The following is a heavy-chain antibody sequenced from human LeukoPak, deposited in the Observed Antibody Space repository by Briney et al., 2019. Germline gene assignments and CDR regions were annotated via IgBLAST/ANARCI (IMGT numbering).Heavy chain of an antibody. Sequence: SETLSLTCTVSGGSISSYYWSWIRQPPGKGLEWIGYIYYSGSTNYNPSLKSRVTISVDTSKNQFSLKLRSVTAADTAVYYCARIWDYYDSRSMYYFDQWGQGTLVTVSS. V-gene: IGHV4-59*08. J-gene: IGHJ4*02. CDR2: IYYSGST. D-gene: IGHD3-22*01. CDR3: ARIWDYYDSRSMYYFDQ. CDR1: GGSISSYY.